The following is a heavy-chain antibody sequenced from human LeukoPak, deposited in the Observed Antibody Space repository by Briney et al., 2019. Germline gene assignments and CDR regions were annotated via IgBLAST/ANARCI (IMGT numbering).Heavy chain of an antibody. D-gene: IGHD6-13*01. CDR2: INPNSGDT. J-gene: IGHJ4*02. V-gene: IGHV1-2*02. CDR3: ARASISAAGPGLIDY. CDR1: GYIFTGHY. Sequence: ASVKVSCKASGYIFTGHYMHWVRQAPGQGLEWMGWINPNSGDTKYGQKFQGRVTMTRDTSISTAYMELSRLRSDDTAVYYCARASISAAGPGLIDYWGQGTLVTVSS.